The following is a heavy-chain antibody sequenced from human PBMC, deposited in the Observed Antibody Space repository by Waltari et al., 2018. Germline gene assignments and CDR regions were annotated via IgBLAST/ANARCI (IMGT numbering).Heavy chain of an antibody. CDR1: GFTLRRHW. Sequence: EVRLVESGGGLVQPGGSLRLSCAASGFTLRRHWLHWVRQVPGKGLVWVSRVKDDGRSISYADSVKGRFSISRDNAKNMLYLQMNSLRAEDTAVYYCARDLYHAMDVWGQGTTVIVSS. CDR3: ARDLYHAMDV. CDR2: VKDDGRSI. V-gene: IGHV3-74*01. J-gene: IGHJ6*02.